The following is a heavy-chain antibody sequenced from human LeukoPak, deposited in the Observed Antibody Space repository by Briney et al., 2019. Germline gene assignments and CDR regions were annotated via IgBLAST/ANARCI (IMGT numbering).Heavy chain of an antibody. CDR3: ARGLRDGYNLYYYYYYMDL. CDR2: IYHSGST. D-gene: IGHD5-24*01. J-gene: IGHJ6*03. CDR1: GYSISSGYY. V-gene: IGHV4-38-2*02. Sequence: SETLSLTCTVSGYSISSGYYWGWIRQPPGKGLEWIGSIYHSGSTYYNPSLKSRVTISVDTSKNQLSLKLSSVTAADTAVYYCARGLRDGYNLYYYYYYMDLWGKGTTVTVSS.